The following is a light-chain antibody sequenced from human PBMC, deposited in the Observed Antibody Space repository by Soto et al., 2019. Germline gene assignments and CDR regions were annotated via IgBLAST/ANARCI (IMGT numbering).Light chain of an antibody. CDR1: RSNIGSSS. CDR3: ATWDDSLNGPV. CDR2: ANT. Sequence: QSVLTQPPSASGAPGQSVTISCSGSRSNIGSSSVTWYQQFPGTAPKLLIYANTQRPSGVPDRFSGSISGTSASLAISGLQSEDEADYHCATWDDSLNGPVFGGGTKLTVL. J-gene: IGLJ2*01. V-gene: IGLV1-44*01.